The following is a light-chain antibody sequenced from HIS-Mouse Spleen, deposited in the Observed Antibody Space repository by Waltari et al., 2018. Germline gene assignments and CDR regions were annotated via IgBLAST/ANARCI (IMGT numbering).Light chain of an antibody. CDR1: SSDVGGYNY. CDR3: SSYTSSSTF. J-gene: IGLJ1*01. V-gene: IGLV2-14*01. CDR2: EVS. Sequence: QSALTQPASVSGSPGQSITISCTGTSSDVGGYNYVSWYQQHPGKAPKLMIYEVSNRPSGVSNRSSGSKSGNTASLTISGLQAEDEADYYSSSYTSSSTFFGTGTKVTVL.